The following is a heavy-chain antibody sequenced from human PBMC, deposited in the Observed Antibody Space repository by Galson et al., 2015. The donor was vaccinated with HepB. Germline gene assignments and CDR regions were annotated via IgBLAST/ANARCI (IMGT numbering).Heavy chain of an antibody. V-gene: IGHV2-70*01. Sequence: PALVKPTQTLTLTCTFSGFSLSTSGMCVSWIRQPPGKALEWLALIDWDDDKYYSTSLRTRLTISKDTSKNQVVLTVTNMDPVDTATYYCARIPVYFGEGALDYYYGMDVRGQGSAVSVSS. CDR1: GFSLSTSGMC. D-gene: IGHD3-10*01. CDR2: IDWDDDK. CDR3: ARIPVYFGEGALDYYYGMDV. J-gene: IGHJ6*02.